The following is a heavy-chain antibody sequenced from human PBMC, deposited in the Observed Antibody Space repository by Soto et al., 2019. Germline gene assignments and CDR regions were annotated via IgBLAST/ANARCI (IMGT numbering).Heavy chain of an antibody. CDR3: TTEPVTMIVVVPSSG. V-gene: IGHV4-30-4*01. J-gene: IGHJ4*02. CDR1: GGSISSGDYY. CDR2: IYYSGST. Sequence: PSETLSLTCTVSGGSISSGDYYWSWIRQPPGKGLEWIGYIYYSGSTYYNPSLKSRVTISVDTSKNQFSLKLSSVTAADTAVYYCTTEPVTMIVVVPSSGWGQGTLVTVS. D-gene: IGHD3-22*01.